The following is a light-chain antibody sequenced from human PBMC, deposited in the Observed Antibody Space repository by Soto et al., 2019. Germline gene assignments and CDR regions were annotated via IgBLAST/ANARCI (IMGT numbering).Light chain of an antibody. CDR1: QSLTSSY. Sequence: EIVLTQSPGTLSLSPGERATLSCRASQSLTSSYLAWYQQTPGQAPRLLMYGASTRATDIPARFSGSGSGTDFTLTISNLEPEDFAVYYCQQHSHWPPRTFGQGTKVDIK. V-gene: IGKV3-11*01. CDR2: GAS. J-gene: IGKJ1*01. CDR3: QQHSHWPPRT.